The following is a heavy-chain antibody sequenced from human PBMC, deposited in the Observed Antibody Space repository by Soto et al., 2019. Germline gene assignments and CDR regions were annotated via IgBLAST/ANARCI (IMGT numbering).Heavy chain of an antibody. J-gene: IGHJ4*02. D-gene: IGHD2-2*01. V-gene: IGHV4-59*08. CDR2: IYYSGST. CDR3: ARSWDIVVVPAAYFDY. Sequence: SETLSLTYTVSGGSLSSYYWSWIRQPPGKGLEWIGYIYYSGSTNYNPSLKSRVTISVDTSKNQFSLKLSSVTAADTAVYYCARSWDIVVVPAAYFDYWGQGTLVTVSS. CDR1: GGSLSSYY.